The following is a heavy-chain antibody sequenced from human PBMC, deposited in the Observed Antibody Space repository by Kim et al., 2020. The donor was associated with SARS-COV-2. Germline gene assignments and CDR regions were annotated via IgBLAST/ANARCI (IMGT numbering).Heavy chain of an antibody. V-gene: IGHV4-34*01. J-gene: IGHJ5*02. CDR3: ARRSYGSGSYKRKNWFDP. CDR2: INHSGST. D-gene: IGHD3-10*01. CDR1: GGSFSGYY. Sequence: SETLSLTCAVYGGSFSGYYWSWIRQPPGKGLEWIGEINHSGSTNYNPSLKSRVTISVDTSKNQFSLKLSSVTAADTAVYYCARRSYGSGSYKRKNWFDP.